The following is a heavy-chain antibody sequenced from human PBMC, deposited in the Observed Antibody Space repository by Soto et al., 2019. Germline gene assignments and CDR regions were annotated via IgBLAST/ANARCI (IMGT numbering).Heavy chain of an antibody. CDR1: GGSMSSGGYS. V-gene: IGHV4-30-2*01. CDR2: IYHSGST. CDR3: AGTNVLRLLEWFDNFDN. J-gene: IGHJ4*02. D-gene: IGHD3-3*01. Sequence: SETLSLTCAVSGGSMSSGGYSWSWIRQPPGKGLEWIGYIYHSGSTYYNPSLKSRVTISVDRSKNQFSLMLSSVTAADTAVYYCAGTNVLRLLEWFDNFDNWGQGALVTVSS.